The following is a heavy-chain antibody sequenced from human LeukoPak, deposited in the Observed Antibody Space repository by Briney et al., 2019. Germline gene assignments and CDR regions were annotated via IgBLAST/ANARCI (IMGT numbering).Heavy chain of an antibody. CDR3: ARVSRSSWSFDF. CDR2: IYYSGST. D-gene: IGHD6-13*01. CDR1: GGSISSYY. Sequence: SETLSLTCTVSGGSISSYYWSWIRQPPGKGLEWIGYIYYSGSTNHNPSLKSRVTISIDTSKNQFSLKLSSVTAADTAVYYCARVSRSSWSFDFWGQGTLVTVSS. V-gene: IGHV4-59*01. J-gene: IGHJ4*02.